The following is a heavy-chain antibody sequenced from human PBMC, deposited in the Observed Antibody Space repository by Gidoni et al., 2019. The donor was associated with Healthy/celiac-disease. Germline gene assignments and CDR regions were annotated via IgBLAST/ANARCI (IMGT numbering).Heavy chain of an antibody. Sequence: QVQLQESGPGLVKPSETLSLTCTVSGGSISRYYWSWIRQPPGKGLEWIGYIYYSGSTNYTPSLKSRVTISVDTSKNQFSLKLSSVTVADTAVYYCARSIVVVPAAIPFDYYGMDVWGQGTTVTVSS. J-gene: IGHJ6*02. CDR3: ARSIVVVPAAIPFDYYGMDV. V-gene: IGHV4-59*01. CDR1: GGSISRYY. D-gene: IGHD2-2*01. CDR2: IYYSGST.